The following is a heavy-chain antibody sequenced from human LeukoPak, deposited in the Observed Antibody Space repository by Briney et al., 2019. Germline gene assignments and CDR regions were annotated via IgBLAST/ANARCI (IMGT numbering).Heavy chain of an antibody. CDR1: GFTFSSYG. Sequence: GGSLRLSCAASGFTFSSYGMHWVRQAPGKGLEWVAVISYDGSNKYYADSVKGRFTISRDNSKNTLYLQMNSLRAEDTAVYYCAKWGNFPNLIDPWGQGTLVTVSS. D-gene: IGHD4-23*01. J-gene: IGHJ5*02. CDR2: ISYDGSNK. V-gene: IGHV3-30*18. CDR3: AKWGNFPNLIDP.